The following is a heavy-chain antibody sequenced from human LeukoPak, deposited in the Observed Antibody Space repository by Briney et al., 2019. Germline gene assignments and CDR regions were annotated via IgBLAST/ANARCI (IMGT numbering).Heavy chain of an antibody. Sequence: PSETLSLTCTVSGGSVSSGSYYWSWIRQPPGKGLEWIGYIYYSGSTNYNPSLKSRVTISVDTSKNQFSLKQSSVTAADTAVYYCARGYSSGWSDYWGQGTLVTVSS. D-gene: IGHD6-19*01. CDR1: GGSVSSGSYY. CDR3: ARGYSSGWSDY. CDR2: IYYSGST. V-gene: IGHV4-61*01. J-gene: IGHJ4*02.